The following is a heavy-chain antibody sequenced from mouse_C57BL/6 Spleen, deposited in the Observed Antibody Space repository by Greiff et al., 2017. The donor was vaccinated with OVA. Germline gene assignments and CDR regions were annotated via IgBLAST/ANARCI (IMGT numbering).Heavy chain of an antibody. Sequence: VKLQQSGPELVKPGASVKISCKASGYAFSSSWMHWVKQRPGKGLEWIGRIYPGDGDTNYNGKFKGKATLTADKSSSTAYMQLSSLTSEDSAVYFCARYSTVVAMPYFDYWGQGTTLTVSS. V-gene: IGHV1-82*01. CDR3: ARYSTVVAMPYFDY. CDR2: IYPGDGDT. J-gene: IGHJ2*01. CDR1: GYAFSSSW. D-gene: IGHD1-1*01.